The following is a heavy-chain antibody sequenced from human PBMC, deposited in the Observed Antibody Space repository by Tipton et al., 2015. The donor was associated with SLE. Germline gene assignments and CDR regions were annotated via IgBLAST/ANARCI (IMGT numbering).Heavy chain of an antibody. CDR2: IIPVFGTA. D-gene: IGHD6-13*01. Sequence: QLVQSGAEVKKPGASVKVSCKASGGTFNIYAISWVRQAPGQGLEWMGGIIPVFGTANYAQKFQGRLTMTADESTSTAFMELSSLRSEGTAVYYCARAGIAAAGDYWGQGTLVTVSS. J-gene: IGHJ4*02. V-gene: IGHV1-69*13. CDR3: ARAGIAAAGDY. CDR1: GGTFNIYA.